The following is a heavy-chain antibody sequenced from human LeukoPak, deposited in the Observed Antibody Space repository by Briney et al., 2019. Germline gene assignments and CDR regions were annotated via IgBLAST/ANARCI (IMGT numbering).Heavy chain of an antibody. V-gene: IGHV4-31*03. CDR3: ARGQDAFKTGY. CDR2: IHPSGIT. Sequence: SQTLSLTCTVSGGSLTIGHYYWTWIRQHPGKGLEWIGYIHPSGITDYNPSLQSRVTVSLDTSQNQFSLKLTSVTAADTAIYYCARGQDAFKTGYWGQGTLVTVSS. CDR1: GGSLTIGHYY. D-gene: IGHD5-24*01. J-gene: IGHJ4*02.